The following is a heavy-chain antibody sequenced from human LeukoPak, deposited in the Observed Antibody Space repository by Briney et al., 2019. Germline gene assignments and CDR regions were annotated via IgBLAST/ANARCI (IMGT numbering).Heavy chain of an antibody. CDR1: GFTFTNYG. J-gene: IGHJ3*02. V-gene: IGHV3-33*01. CDR3: ARGHDDAFDI. Sequence: GGSLRLSFAAAGFTFTNYGMHLVRQAPGKGLEWVAFIWYDGSNKYYADSVKGRFTISRDNSKNTLYLQMSSLRAEDTAVYFCARGHDDAFDIWGQGTLVTVSS. CDR2: IWYDGSNK.